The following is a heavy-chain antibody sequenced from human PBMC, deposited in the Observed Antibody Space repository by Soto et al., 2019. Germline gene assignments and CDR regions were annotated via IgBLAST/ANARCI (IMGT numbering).Heavy chain of an antibody. CDR1: GYTFTSYG. J-gene: IGHJ4*02. Sequence: ASVKVSCTASGYTFTSYGISWVRQAPGQGLEWMGWMNPNSGNTGYAQKFQGRVTMTRNTSISTAYMELSSLRSEDTAVYYCARLRMATISYYFDYWGQGTLVTVSS. D-gene: IGHD5-12*01. CDR2: MNPNSGNT. CDR3: ARLRMATISYYFDY. V-gene: IGHV1-8*02.